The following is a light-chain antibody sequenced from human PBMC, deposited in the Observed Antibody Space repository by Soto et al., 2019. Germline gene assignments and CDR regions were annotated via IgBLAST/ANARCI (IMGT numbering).Light chain of an antibody. J-gene: IGKJ1*01. Sequence: DIQMTQTPSTLSVSLGDRVTITCRASQTISSWLAWYQQKPGKAPKLLIYKASTLKSGVPSRFSGSGSGTEFTLTISSLQPDDFATYYCQHYNSYSEAFGQGPNVDI. CDR1: QTISSW. CDR3: QHYNSYSEA. V-gene: IGKV1-5*03. CDR2: KAS.